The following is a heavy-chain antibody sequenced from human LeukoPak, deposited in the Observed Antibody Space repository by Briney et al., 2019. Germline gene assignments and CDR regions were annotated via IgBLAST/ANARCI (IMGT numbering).Heavy chain of an antibody. V-gene: IGHV3-7*01. Sequence: GGSLRLSCSASGFTFSSRWMSWVRQAPGKGLEWVANIKEDGSQKYYADSVKGRFTISRDNAKNSLYLQLNSLRAEDTAVYYCAALADYWGQGTLVTVSS. J-gene: IGHJ4*02. CDR3: AALADY. D-gene: IGHD3-3*02. CDR2: IKEDGSQK. CDR1: GFTFSSRW.